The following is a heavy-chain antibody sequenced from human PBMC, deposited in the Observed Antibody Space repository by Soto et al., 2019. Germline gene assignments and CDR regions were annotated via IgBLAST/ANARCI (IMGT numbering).Heavy chain of an antibody. D-gene: IGHD3-10*01. V-gene: IGHV3-72*01. CDR3: ASIRGVFGY. Sequence: EVQLVESGGDLVQPGGSLRLSCAASGFSLSDLFIDWVRQAPGKGLEWVGRTKDKAYSYTTEYAASMKGRFTISRDESTNSPYLQMSSLKSEDTAVYYCASIRGVFGYWGQGTLVTVSS. J-gene: IGHJ4*02. CDR1: GFSLSDLF. CDR2: TKDKAYSYTT.